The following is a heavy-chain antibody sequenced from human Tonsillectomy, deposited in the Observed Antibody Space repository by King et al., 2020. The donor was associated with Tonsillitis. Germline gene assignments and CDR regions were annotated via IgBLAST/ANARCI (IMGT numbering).Heavy chain of an antibody. Sequence: VQLVESGGGLVQPGGSLRLSCSASGFTFSNYAMHWVRQAPGKGLEYVSAMSSNVRSTYYADSVKGRFTISRDNSKNTLYLQMSSLRVEDTAVYYCVKDRTIAAADPDGFDIWGQGTMVTVSS. CDR3: VKDRTIAAADPDGFDI. CDR1: GFTFSNYA. J-gene: IGHJ3*02. CDR2: MSSNVRST. V-gene: IGHV3-64D*06. D-gene: IGHD6-13*01.